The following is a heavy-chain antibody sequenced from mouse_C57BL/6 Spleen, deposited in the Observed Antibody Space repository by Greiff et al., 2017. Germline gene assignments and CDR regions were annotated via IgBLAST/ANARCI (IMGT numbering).Heavy chain of an antibody. J-gene: IGHJ2*01. D-gene: IGHD2-3*01. CDR1: GYTFTSYW. Sequence: QVQLQQPGAELVLPGASVKLSCKASGYTFTSYWMHWVRQRPGQGLEWIGEIYPSGSYTNYNQKFKGQSTLTVDKADSTAYMQLSSLTSEDSAVYYCASTDGYLEYFEDWGKGTTLTVSS. CDR2: IYPSGSYT. V-gene: IGHV1-69*01. CDR3: ASTDGYLEYFED.